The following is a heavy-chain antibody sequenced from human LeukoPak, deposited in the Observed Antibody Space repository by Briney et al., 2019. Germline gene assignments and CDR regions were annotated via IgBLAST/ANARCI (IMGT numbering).Heavy chain of an antibody. Sequence: GGSLRLSCAASGFTFSSYAMSWVRQAPGKGLEWVSAISGGGGSTYYADSVKGRFTISRDNSKNMLYLQMNNLRAEDTAVYYCAKVAVGTVVPPDYWGQGTLVTVSS. CDR2: ISGGGGST. CDR3: AKVAVGTVVPPDY. V-gene: IGHV3-23*01. D-gene: IGHD2-2*01. J-gene: IGHJ4*02. CDR1: GFTFSSYA.